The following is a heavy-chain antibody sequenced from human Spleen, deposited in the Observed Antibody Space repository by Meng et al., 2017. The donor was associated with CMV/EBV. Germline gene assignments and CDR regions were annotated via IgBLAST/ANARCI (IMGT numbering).Heavy chain of an antibody. CDR3: ARGYSSGDGFWDY. V-gene: IGHV4-39*07. CDR2: IYYSGST. Sequence: QPQEAAPGRSQPSEPPALTFTVSGGPIGSSIDYWGWIPQPPGKGLEWMGSIYYSGSTYYNPSLKSRVTISVDTSKNQFSLKLSSVTAADTAVYYCARGYSSGDGFWDYWGQGTLVTVSS. CDR1: GGPIGSSIDY. J-gene: IGHJ4*02. D-gene: IGHD6-19*01.